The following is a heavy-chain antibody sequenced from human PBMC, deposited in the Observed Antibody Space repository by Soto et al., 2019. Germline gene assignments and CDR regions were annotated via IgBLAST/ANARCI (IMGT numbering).Heavy chain of an antibody. CDR3: ARDWVGGSWYFDL. D-gene: IGHD3-16*01. Sequence: QVQLVQSGAEVKKPGSSVKVSCEASGGSFSSYAISWVRQAPGQGLEWMGGIIPVYGATNSAQKFQGRVAITADKSTTTVYLELSGLTSQDTAVYDCARDWVGGSWYFDLWGRGTLVTVSS. CDR2: IIPVYGAT. J-gene: IGHJ2*01. CDR1: GGSFSSYA. V-gene: IGHV1-69*06.